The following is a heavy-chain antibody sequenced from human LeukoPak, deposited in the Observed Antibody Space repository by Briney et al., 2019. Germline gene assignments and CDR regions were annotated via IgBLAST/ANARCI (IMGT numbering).Heavy chain of an antibody. V-gene: IGHV4-4*07. CDR2: IYTSGST. J-gene: IGHJ3*02. Sequence: SETLSLTCTVSGGSISSYYWSRIRQPAGKGLEWNGRIYTSGSTNYNPSLKSRVTMSVDTSKNQFSLKLSSVTAADTAVYYCARDKDVGATDAFDIWGQGTMVTVSS. CDR3: ARDKDVGATDAFDI. CDR1: GGSISSYY. D-gene: IGHD1-26*01.